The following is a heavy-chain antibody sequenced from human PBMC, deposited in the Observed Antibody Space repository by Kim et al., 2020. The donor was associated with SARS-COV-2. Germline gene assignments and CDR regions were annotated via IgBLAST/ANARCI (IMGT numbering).Heavy chain of an antibody. V-gene: IGHV3-33*01. D-gene: IGHD4-17*01. J-gene: IGHJ6*02. CDR2: IWYDGSNK. CDR3: ARDQTTHGDYGDYYYYYGMDV. Sequence: GGSLRLSCAASGFTFSSYGMHWVRQAPGKGLEWVAVIWYDGSNKYYADSVKGRFTISRDNSKNTLYRQMNSLRAEDTAVYYCARDQTTHGDYGDYYYYYGMDVWGQGTTVTVSS. CDR1: GFTFSSYG.